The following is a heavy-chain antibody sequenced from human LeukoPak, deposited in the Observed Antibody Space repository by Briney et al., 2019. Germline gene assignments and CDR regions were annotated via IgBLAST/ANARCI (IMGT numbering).Heavy chain of an antibody. CDR3: ASSGDFWSGYSPIPYYYYGMDV. J-gene: IGHJ6*02. Sequence: PSETLSLTCAVYGGSFSGYYWSWIRQPPGKGLEWIGEINHSGSTNYNPSLKSRVTISVDTSKNQFSLKLSSVTAADTAVYYCASSGDFWSGYSPIPYYYYGMDVWGQGTTVTVSS. CDR1: GGSFSGYY. V-gene: IGHV4-34*01. D-gene: IGHD3-3*01. CDR2: INHSGST.